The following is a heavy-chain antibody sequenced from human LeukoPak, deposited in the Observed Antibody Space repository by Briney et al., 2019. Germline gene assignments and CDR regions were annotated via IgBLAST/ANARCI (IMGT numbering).Heavy chain of an antibody. J-gene: IGHJ5*02. D-gene: IGHD6-19*01. CDR3: ARAAEAYSSGWYLDNWFDP. CDR2: INHSGST. Sequence: SETLSLTCAVYGGSFSGYYWSWIRQPPGKGLEWIGEINHSGSTNYNPSLKGRVTISVDTSKNQFSLKLSSVTAADTAVYYCARAAEAYSSGWYLDNWFDPWGQGTLVTVSS. CDR1: GGSFSGYY. V-gene: IGHV4-34*01.